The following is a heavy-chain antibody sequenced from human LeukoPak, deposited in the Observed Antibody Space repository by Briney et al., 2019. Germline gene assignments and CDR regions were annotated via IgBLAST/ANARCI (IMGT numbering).Heavy chain of an antibody. Sequence: AETLSLTCTVSGGSISGYYWSWIRQPPGKGPEWIGYIYYSGSTNYNPSLKSRVTISVDTSKNQFSLKMNSVTAADTAVYYCARLASSGWSHCDYWGQGTLVTVSS. J-gene: IGHJ4*02. CDR1: GGSISGYY. D-gene: IGHD6-19*01. CDR3: ARLASSGWSHCDY. V-gene: IGHV4-59*08. CDR2: IYYSGST.